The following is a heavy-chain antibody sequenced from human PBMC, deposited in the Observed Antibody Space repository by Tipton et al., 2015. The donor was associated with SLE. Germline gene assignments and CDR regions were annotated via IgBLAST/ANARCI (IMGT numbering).Heavy chain of an antibody. CDR2: IYYSGST. CDR1: GGSISSYY. CDR3: ARDGYSSSSGWFDP. Sequence: LRLSCTVSGGSISSYYWSWIRQPPGKGLEWIGYIYYSGSTNYNPSLKSRVTISVDTSKNQFSLKLSSVTAADTAVYYCARDGYSSSSGWFDPWGQGTQVTVCS. V-gene: IGHV4-59*01. D-gene: IGHD6-6*01. J-gene: IGHJ5*02.